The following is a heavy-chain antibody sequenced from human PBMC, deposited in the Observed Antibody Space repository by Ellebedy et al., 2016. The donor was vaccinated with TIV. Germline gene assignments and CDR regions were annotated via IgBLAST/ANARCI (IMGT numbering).Heavy chain of an antibody. Sequence: PGGSLRLSCTTSGFSFGDYAVSWFRQAPGKGLEWLTVVRDKTFGGTTEYAASVKGRFTVSGDGSESIVYLQMDSLQSEDTAIYFCTRGGGSARYYFDYWGQGTLVTVSS. V-gene: IGHV3-49*01. CDR1: GFSFGDYA. J-gene: IGHJ4*02. D-gene: IGHD3-10*01. CDR3: TRGGGSARYYFDY. CDR2: VRDKTFGGTT.